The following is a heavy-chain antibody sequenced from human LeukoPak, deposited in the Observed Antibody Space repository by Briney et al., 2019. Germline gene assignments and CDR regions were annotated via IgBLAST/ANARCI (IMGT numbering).Heavy chain of an antibody. V-gene: IGHV3-11*01. Sequence: GGSLRLSCAASGFTFSDYYMTWIRQAPGKGLEWVSYTSSSGLTIYYADSLKGRFTISRDNAKNSLYLQMNSLRAEDTAVYYCARGSLYGLKGYFDYWGQGTLVTVSS. CDR1: GFTFSDYY. D-gene: IGHD4-17*01. CDR2: TSSSGLTI. J-gene: IGHJ4*02. CDR3: ARGSLYGLKGYFDY.